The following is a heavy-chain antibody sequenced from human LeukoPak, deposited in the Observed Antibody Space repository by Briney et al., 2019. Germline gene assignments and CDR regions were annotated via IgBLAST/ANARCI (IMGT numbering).Heavy chain of an antibody. CDR3: AREGYYGSATYYYYGMDV. Sequence: GGSLRLSCAASGFTFSSYSMNWVRQAPGKGLEWVSYISSSSSTIYYADSVKGRFTISRDNAKNSLYLQMNSLRAEDTAVYYCAREGYYGSATYYYYGMDVWGQGTAVTVSS. CDR1: GFTFSSYS. V-gene: IGHV3-48*01. J-gene: IGHJ6*02. D-gene: IGHD3-10*01. CDR2: ISSSSSTI.